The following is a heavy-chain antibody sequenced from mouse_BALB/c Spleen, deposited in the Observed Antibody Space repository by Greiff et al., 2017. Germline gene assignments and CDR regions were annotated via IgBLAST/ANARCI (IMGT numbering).Heavy chain of an antibody. J-gene: IGHJ2*01. Sequence: EVQVVESGGGLVKPGGSLKLSCAASGFTFSSYAMSWVRQTPEKRLEWVASISSGGSTYYPDSVKGRFTISRDNARNILYLQMSSLRSEDTAMYYCARGLYYYGSSYDFDYWGQGTTLTVSS. CDR3: ARGLYYYGSSYDFDY. CDR1: GFTFSSYA. V-gene: IGHV5-6-5*01. CDR2: ISSGGST. D-gene: IGHD1-1*01.